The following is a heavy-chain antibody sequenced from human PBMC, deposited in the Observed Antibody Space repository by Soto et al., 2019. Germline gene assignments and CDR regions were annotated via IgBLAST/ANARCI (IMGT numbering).Heavy chain of an antibody. Sequence: ASVKVSCKASGYTFTNYDVTWVRQAPGQGLEWMGWISTSTGNTNYAQKLQGRVTMTTDTSASTAYMELRSLGSDDTAVYYCARGEGMAARHDGYDIWGQGTMVTVSS. D-gene: IGHD6-6*01. CDR3: ARGEGMAARHDGYDI. J-gene: IGHJ3*02. V-gene: IGHV1-18*04. CDR1: GYTFTNYD. CDR2: ISTSTGNT.